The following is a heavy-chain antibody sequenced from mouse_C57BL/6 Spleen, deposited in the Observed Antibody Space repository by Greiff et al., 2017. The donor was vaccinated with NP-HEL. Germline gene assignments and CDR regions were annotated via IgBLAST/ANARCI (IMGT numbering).Heavy chain of an antibody. CDR1: GYSITSGYY. Sequence: EVKLQESGPGLVKPSQSLSLTCSVTGYSITSGYYWNWIRQFPGNKLEWMGYISYDGSNNYNPSLKNRISITRDTSKNQFFLKLNSVTTEDTATYYCARDSNYRYFDYWGQGTTLTVSS. CDR3: ARDSNYRYFDY. V-gene: IGHV3-6*01. J-gene: IGHJ2*01. D-gene: IGHD2-5*01. CDR2: ISYDGSN.